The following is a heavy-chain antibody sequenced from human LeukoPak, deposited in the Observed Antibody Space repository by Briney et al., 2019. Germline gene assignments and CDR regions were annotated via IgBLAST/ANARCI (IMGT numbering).Heavy chain of an antibody. CDR2: ITGDGGST. Sequence: GGSLRLSCAGSGFTFSSYAMSWVRQAPGKGLEWVSAITGDGGSTYYADSVKGRFTVSRDNSKNTLYLQMNSLRAEDTAVYYCAKEVSAVRPDTTVTTSDWGQGTMVTVSS. V-gene: IGHV3-23*01. J-gene: IGHJ3*01. D-gene: IGHD4-17*01. CDR3: AKEVSAVRPDTTVTTSD. CDR1: GFTFSSYA.